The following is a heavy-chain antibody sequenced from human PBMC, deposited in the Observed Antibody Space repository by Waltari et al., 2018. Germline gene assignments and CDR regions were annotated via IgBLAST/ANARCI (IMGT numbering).Heavy chain of an antibody. V-gene: IGHV3-21*01. CDR2: ISSSSSYI. CDR1: GFTFSSYS. D-gene: IGHD1-26*01. CDR3: ARDPIVGAPGGWFDP. Sequence: EVQLVESGGGLVKPGGSLRLSCAASGFTFSSYSMNWVRQAPGKGLEWVSSISSSSSYIYYADSVKGRFTISRDNAKNSLYLQMNSLRAEDTAVYYCARDPIVGAPGGWFDPWGQGTLVTVSS. J-gene: IGHJ5*02.